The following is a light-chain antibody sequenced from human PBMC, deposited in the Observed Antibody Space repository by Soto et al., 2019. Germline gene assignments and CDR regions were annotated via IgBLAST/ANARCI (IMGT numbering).Light chain of an antibody. V-gene: IGKV3D-15*01. Sequence: VMTQSPATLSVSPGEGVTLFCRASQNVANNIAWYQVKPAQPPRLLIYASSTRATGIPATFSGSGSETQFSLTIGSLQSEDSAVYYCQQYYHWGLSFGGGTKVEI. CDR1: QNVANN. J-gene: IGKJ4*01. CDR3: QQYYHWGLS. CDR2: ASS.